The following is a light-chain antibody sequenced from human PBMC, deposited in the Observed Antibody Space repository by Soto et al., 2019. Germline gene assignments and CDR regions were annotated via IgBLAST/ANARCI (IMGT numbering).Light chain of an antibody. J-gene: IGKJ1*01. CDR2: GAS. V-gene: IGKV3-15*01. CDR1: QSISRN. CDR3: QQYDYWPRT. Sequence: IVLTQSPGTLSFSPGEIATLSCRASQSISRNYLAWYQQRPGLAPRLLIFGASSRATGIPARFSGSGSGTEFTLTISSLQSEDFAVYYCQQYDYWPRTFGQGTKVDIK.